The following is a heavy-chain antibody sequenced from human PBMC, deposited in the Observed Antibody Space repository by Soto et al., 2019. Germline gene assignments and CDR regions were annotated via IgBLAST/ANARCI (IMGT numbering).Heavy chain of an antibody. Sequence: HPGGXLRLSCAASGFTFSSYAMSWVRQAPGKGLEWVSAISGSGGSTYYADSVKGRFTISRDNSKNTLYLQMNSLRAEDTAVYYCAKLGWRGSLGGRLAADLSNPSRDYWGQGTLVTVSS. CDR3: AKLGWRGSLGGRLAADLSNPSRDY. D-gene: IGHD6-13*01. V-gene: IGHV3-23*01. CDR1: GFTFSSYA. J-gene: IGHJ4*02. CDR2: ISGSGGST.